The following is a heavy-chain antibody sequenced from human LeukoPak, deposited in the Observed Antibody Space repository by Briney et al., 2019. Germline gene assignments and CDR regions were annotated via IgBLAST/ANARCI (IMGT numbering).Heavy chain of an antibody. CDR2: ISSSSSTI. CDR1: GFTFSSYS. J-gene: IGHJ6*02. CDR3: ARADDYYDSSGSDEDYYYGMDV. D-gene: IGHD3-22*01. V-gene: IGHV3-48*02. Sequence: GGSLRLSCAASGFTFSSYSMNWVRQAPGKGLEWVSYISSSSSTIYYADSVRGRFTISRDNAKNSLYLQMNSLRDEDTAVYYCARADDYYDSSGSDEDYYYGMDVWGQGTTVTVSS.